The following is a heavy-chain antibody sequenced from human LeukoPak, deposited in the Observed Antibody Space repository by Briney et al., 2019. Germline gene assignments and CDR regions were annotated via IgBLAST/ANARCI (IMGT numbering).Heavy chain of an antibody. Sequence: GGSLRLSCAASGFTFSSYAMTWVRQAPGKGLEWVSTISKTGGSTYYADSVKGRFTISRDNSKNTLYLQMSSLRVEDTAVYYCSKDRWGSGGSGGGDYWGQGTLVTVSS. D-gene: IGHD2-15*01. CDR3: SKDRWGSGGSGGGDY. CDR2: ISKTGGST. J-gene: IGHJ4*02. V-gene: IGHV3-23*01. CDR1: GFTFSSYA.